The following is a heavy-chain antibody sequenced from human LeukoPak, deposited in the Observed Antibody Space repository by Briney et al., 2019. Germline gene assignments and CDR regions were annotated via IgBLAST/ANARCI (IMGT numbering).Heavy chain of an antibody. V-gene: IGHV3-30*03. Sequence: GGSLRLSCAASGFTFSSYGMHWVRQAPGRGLEWVAVISYDGSNKYYADSVKGRFTISRDNSKNTLYLQMNSLRAEDTAVYYCVAYYYGSGEAFDIWGQGTMVTVSS. D-gene: IGHD3-10*01. CDR3: VAYYYGSGEAFDI. J-gene: IGHJ3*02. CDR2: ISYDGSNK. CDR1: GFTFSSYG.